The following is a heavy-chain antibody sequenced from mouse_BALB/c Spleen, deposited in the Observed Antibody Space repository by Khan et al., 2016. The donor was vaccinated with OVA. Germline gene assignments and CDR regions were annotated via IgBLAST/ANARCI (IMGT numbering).Heavy chain of an antibody. CDR2: ISTGGHYT. J-gene: IGHJ3*01. D-gene: IGHD1-1*01. V-gene: IGHV5-6*01. CDR1: GFTFSTYG. CDR3: TRLAYYYNSEGFSY. Sequence: EVKLVESGGDLVKPGGSLKLSCAVSGFTFSTYGMSWVRQTPDMRLEWVASISTGGHYTYYPDSVKGLFTISRHDALNPLYLKRSSLKAEDTAVYYCTRLAYYYNSEGFSYWGQGTLVGVSA.